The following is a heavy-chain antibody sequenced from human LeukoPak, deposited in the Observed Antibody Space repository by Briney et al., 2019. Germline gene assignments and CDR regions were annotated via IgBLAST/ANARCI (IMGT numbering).Heavy chain of an antibody. CDR3: ARDMGDYDILTGSSPFDY. Sequence: ASVKLSCKASGYTFTSYYMHWVRQAPGQGLEWMGWINPNSGATNYAQKFQGRVTMTRDTSISTAYMELSRLRSDDTAVYYCARDMGDYDILTGSSPFDYWGQGTLVTVSS. V-gene: IGHV1-2*02. CDR2: INPNSGAT. D-gene: IGHD3-9*01. CDR1: GYTFTSYY. J-gene: IGHJ4*02.